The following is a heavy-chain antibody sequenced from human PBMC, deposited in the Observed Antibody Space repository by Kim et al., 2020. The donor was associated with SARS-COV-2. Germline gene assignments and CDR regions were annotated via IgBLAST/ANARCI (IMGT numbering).Heavy chain of an antibody. Sequence: VKGRFTISRDNSKNTLYLQMSSLRAEDTAVYYCVKDGGYSGYDFSNWFDPWGQGTLVTVSS. D-gene: IGHD5-12*01. V-gene: IGHV3-64D*09. J-gene: IGHJ5*02. CDR3: VKDGGYSGYDFSNWFDP.